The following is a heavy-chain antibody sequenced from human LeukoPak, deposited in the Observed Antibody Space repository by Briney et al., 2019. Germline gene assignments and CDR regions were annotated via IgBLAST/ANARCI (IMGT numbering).Heavy chain of an antibody. CDR2: IYYSGST. J-gene: IGHJ4*02. V-gene: IGHV4-59*01. Sequence: PSETLSLTCTVSGGSISSYYWSWIRQPPGKGLEWIGYIYYSGSTNYNPSLMSRVTISVDTSKSHFSLKLISVTAADTGVYYCARNLYGGNLNYFDYWGQGTLVTVSS. CDR3: ARNLYGGNLNYFDY. D-gene: IGHD4-23*01. CDR1: GGSISSYY.